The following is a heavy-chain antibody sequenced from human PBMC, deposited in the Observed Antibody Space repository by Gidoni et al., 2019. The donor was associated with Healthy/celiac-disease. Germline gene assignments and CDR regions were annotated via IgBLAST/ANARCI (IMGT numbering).Heavy chain of an antibody. Sequence: QLQLQESGPGLVNPSETLSLTCNVSGGSTRRSSDYWGWIRQPPGKGLEWIGSIYYSGRPYYNPYLKSRVTISVDTSKNQFSLKLSSVTAADTAVYYCARSTTGWFGDQKGDFDYWGQGTLVTVSS. J-gene: IGHJ4*02. D-gene: IGHD3-10*01. CDR3: ARSTTGWFGDQKGDFDY. CDR1: GGSTRRSSDY. V-gene: IGHV4-39*07. CDR2: IYYSGRP.